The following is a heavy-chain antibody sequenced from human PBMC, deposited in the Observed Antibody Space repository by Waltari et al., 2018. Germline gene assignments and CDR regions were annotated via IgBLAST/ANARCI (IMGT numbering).Heavy chain of an antibody. D-gene: IGHD2-21*02. CDR3: AREIYGGNSRPFDF. V-gene: IGHV4-59*01. J-gene: IGHJ4*02. Sequence: QVQLQESGPGLVKPSETLSLTCTVSGGSMHGYFWHWIRQPPGKGQEWIGYIDYSGCTDYDPSLKSRVTISVDTCKNQCSLRLTSVTSADTAFYYCAREIYGGNSRPFDFWGQGALVTVSS. CDR2: IDYSGCT. CDR1: GGSMHGYF.